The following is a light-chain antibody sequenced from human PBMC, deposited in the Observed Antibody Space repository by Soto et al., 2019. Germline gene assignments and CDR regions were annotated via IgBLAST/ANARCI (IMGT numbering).Light chain of an antibody. Sequence: QSALTQPAAVSGSPGQSRTISWTGPSSDIGGHHFVSWYQQQSGKAPKLVIYEVTDRPSGVSDRFSVSKSGNTASLTISGLQPEDEADYYCSSYTSSSLYVFGTGTKVTVL. V-gene: IGLV2-14*01. CDR2: EVT. CDR1: SSDIGGHHF. J-gene: IGLJ1*01. CDR3: SSYTSSSLYV.